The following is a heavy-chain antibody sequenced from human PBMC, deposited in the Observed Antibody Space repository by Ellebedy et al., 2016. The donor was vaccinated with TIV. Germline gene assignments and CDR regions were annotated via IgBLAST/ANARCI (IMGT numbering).Heavy chain of an antibody. CDR1: GYTFNNSW. CDR2: IYHGNSNT. J-gene: IGHJ3*02. D-gene: IGHD2-15*01. V-gene: IGHV5-51*01. CDR3: ARHLGSEGAFDI. Sequence: GESLKISCKGPGYTFNNSWIGWVRQMPGKGLEWMGIIYHGNSNTRYSPSFQGQVTISADKSISTAFLQWSSLKASDTAMYYCARHLGSEGAFDIWGQGTMVTVSS.